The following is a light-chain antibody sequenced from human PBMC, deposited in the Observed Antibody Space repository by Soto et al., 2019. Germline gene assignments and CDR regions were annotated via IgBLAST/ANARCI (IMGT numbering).Light chain of an antibody. V-gene: IGLV2-11*01. CDR3: CSYAGSYTHVV. Sequence: QSALTQPRSVSGSPGQSVTISCTGTSSDVGGYNYVSWYQQHPSKAPKLMIYDVSKRPSGVPDRFSGSKSGNTASLTRSGLQAEDEADYYCCSYAGSYTHVVFGGGTKLTVL. J-gene: IGLJ2*01. CDR1: SSDVGGYNY. CDR2: DVS.